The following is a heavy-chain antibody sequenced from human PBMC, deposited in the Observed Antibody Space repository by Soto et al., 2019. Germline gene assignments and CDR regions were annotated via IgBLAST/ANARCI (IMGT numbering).Heavy chain of an antibody. CDR1: GFTFSAYT. V-gene: IGHV3-48*01. Sequence: EVQLVESGGGLVQPGGSLRLSCAASGFTFSAYTMNWVRQAPGKGLEWLSYISSSSSTIYYADSVKGRFTISRDNAKNSLFLQMNSLRVEDTSVYYCASQPYRSSTSYRWGQGTLVTVSS. J-gene: IGHJ4*02. CDR2: ISSSSSTI. D-gene: IGHD2-2*01. CDR3: ASQPYRSSTSYR.